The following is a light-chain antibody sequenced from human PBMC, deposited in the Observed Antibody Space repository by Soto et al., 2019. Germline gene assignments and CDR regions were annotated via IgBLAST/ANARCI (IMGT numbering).Light chain of an antibody. CDR3: SSYGGSSNV. J-gene: IGLJ1*01. Sequence: QSVLTQPPSASGSPGQSVAISCTGTSSDVGGYNYVSWYQQHPGKAPKLMIYEVNKRPSGVPDRCSGSKSGNTASLTVSGLQAEDEADYYCSSYGGSSNVFGTGTKLTVL. CDR2: EVN. CDR1: SSDVGGYNY. V-gene: IGLV2-8*01.